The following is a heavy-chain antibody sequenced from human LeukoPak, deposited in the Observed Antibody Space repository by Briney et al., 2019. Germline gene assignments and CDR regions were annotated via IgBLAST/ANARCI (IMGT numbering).Heavy chain of an antibody. Sequence: GGSLRLSCAASGFTVSSNYMSWVRQAPGKGLEWASVIYSGGSTYYADSVKGRFTISRDNSKNTLYLQMNSLRAEDTAVYYCATSPYSSGWSGGAFDIWGQGTMVTVSS. CDR3: ATSPYSSGWSGGAFDI. D-gene: IGHD6-19*01. CDR1: GFTVSSNY. J-gene: IGHJ3*02. CDR2: IYSGGST. V-gene: IGHV3-53*01.